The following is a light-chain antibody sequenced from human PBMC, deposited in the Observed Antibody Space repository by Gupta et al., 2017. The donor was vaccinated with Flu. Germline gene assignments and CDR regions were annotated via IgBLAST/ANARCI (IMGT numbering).Light chain of an antibody. CDR3: QQYGSASPWT. CDR2: GAS. CDR1: QSVSSSF. Sequence: EFVLPQSPCTLSLSPGERATLSCRASQSVSSSFLVWYQQKPGQPPRLLIYGASNRATGIPDRFSGSGSGTDFTLTISRLEPEDVAVYYCQQYGSASPWTFGQGTKVEIK. V-gene: IGKV3-20*01. J-gene: IGKJ1*01.